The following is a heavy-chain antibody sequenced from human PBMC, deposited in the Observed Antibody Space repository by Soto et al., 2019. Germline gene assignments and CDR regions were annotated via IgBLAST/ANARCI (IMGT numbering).Heavy chain of an antibody. J-gene: IGHJ4*02. D-gene: IGHD5-12*01. Sequence: EGSLRLSCAASGFTFSSYAMSWVRQAPGKGLEWVSAISGSGGSTYYADSVKGRFTISRDNSKNTLYLQMNSLRAEDTAVYYCAKVSRDGYNLLYFDYWGQGTLVTVSS. CDR3: AKVSRDGYNLLYFDY. CDR2: ISGSGGST. V-gene: IGHV3-23*01. CDR1: GFTFSSYA.